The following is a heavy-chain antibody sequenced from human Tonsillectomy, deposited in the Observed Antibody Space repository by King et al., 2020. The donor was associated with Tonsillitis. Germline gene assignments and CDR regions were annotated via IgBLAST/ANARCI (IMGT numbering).Heavy chain of an antibody. J-gene: IGHJ3*02. Sequence: VQLVESGGGLVKPGGSLRLSCAASGFSFSDYNINWVRQAPGKGLEWVSSISSSSTYIYYADSVKGRVTISRDNAKNSLYLQMNSLRAEDTAVYYCARAAAGATFDIWGQGTMVTVSS. D-gene: IGHD6-25*01. CDR2: ISSSSTYI. CDR3: ARAAAGATFDI. V-gene: IGHV3-21*01. CDR1: GFSFSDYN.